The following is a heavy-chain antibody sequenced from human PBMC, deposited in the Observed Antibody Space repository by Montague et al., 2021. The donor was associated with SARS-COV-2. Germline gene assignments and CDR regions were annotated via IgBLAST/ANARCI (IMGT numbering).Heavy chain of an antibody. CDR3: ARTEYNWNDWFDP. J-gene: IGHJ5*02. CDR2: IFHSGIT. D-gene: IGHD1-20*01. CDR1: GGSISSYY. V-gene: IGHV4-59*13. Sequence: SETLSLTCSVSGGSISSYYWSWIRQSPGKGLEWIGYIFHSGITDYNPSLKSRVTISVDMSKNQFSLQLYSVTAADSAVYYCARTEYNWNDWFDPWGQGTLVTVSS.